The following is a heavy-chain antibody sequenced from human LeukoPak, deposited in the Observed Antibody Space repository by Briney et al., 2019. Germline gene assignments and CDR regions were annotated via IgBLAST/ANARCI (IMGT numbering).Heavy chain of an antibody. D-gene: IGHD4-17*01. V-gene: IGHV4-31*03. J-gene: IGHJ4*02. CDR1: GGSLSSGGYY. CDR3: ARAGGDYGDYKVIDY. Sequence: PSETLSLTCTVSGGSLSSGGYYWGWLRQHPGRGREWIGYIYYSGSTYYNPSLKRRVTISLDTSKNQFSLKLSSVTPADTAVYYCARAGGDYGDYKVIDYWGQGTLLTVSS. CDR2: IYYSGST.